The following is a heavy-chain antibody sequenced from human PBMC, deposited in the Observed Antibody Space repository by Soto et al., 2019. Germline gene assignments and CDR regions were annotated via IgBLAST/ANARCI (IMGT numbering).Heavy chain of an antibody. Sequence: GGSLRLSCAASGFTFSSYGMHWVRQAPGKGLEWVAVIWYDGSNKYYADSVKGRFTISRDNSKNTLYLQMNSLRAEDTAVYYCARDGHSSSFDPWGQGTLVTVSS. D-gene: IGHD6-6*01. CDR2: IWYDGSNK. J-gene: IGHJ5*02. CDR1: GFTFSSYG. V-gene: IGHV3-33*01. CDR3: ARDGHSSSFDP.